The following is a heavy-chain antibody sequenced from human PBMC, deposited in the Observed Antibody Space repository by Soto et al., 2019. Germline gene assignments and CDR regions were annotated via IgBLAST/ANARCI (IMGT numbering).Heavy chain of an antibody. Sequence: PSETLSLTCTVSGDSISSGNKYWSWIRQPPGKGLEWIGYIFSSGPTYYNPSLKSRLTMSLDASQNQFSLKLNSLTDADTAVYFCARVPSPFDYYYAMDVWGQGTTVTVSS. D-gene: IGHD3-16*01. J-gene: IGHJ6*02. CDR1: GDSISSGNKY. CDR3: ARVPSPFDYYYAMDV. CDR2: IFSSGPT. V-gene: IGHV4-30-4*01.